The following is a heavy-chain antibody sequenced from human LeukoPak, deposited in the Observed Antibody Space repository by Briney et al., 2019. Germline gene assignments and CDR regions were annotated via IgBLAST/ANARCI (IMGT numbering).Heavy chain of an antibody. CDR2: IYYDGST. D-gene: IGHD2-2*02. V-gene: IGHV4-59*08. J-gene: IGHJ5*02. CDR1: GASMSNYW. CDR3: ARRLCSSLTCNIGPSGNWLDP. Sequence: PSETPSLTCTVSGASMSNYWWTWFRQPPGKGLKWIGYIYYDGSTHYNPSLNSRVTISIDTSKNQFSLKLNSVTAADTAVYYCARRLCSSLTCNIGPSGNWLDPWGQGTLVTVSS.